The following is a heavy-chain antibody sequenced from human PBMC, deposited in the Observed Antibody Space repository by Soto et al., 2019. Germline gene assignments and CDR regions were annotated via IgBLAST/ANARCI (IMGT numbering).Heavy chain of an antibody. D-gene: IGHD3-22*01. V-gene: IGHV4-34*01. CDR1: GGSFNTYY. CDR2: INQSGST. J-gene: IGHJ4*02. Sequence: QVQLQQWGAGLLKPSETLSLTCAVYGGSFNTYYWSWIRQTPGKGLEWIGEINQSGSTNYNPSLKCRVTLSVDTPPTHCSLQVRSVTAPDTAVYYCARGGAYYDSSGYSPHYFDSWRQGTLVTVSS. CDR3: ARGGAYYDSSGYSPHYFDS.